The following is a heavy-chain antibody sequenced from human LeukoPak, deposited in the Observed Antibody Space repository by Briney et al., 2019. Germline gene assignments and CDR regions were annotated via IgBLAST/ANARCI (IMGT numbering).Heavy chain of an antibody. CDR3: TRGDLVGVTGRAYQH. CDR1: GFTFSSYA. D-gene: IGHD1-26*01. J-gene: IGHJ1*01. CDR2: ISYDGSNK. Sequence: PGRSLRLSCAASGFTFSSYAMHWVRQAPGKGLEWVAVISYDGSNKYYADSVKGRFTISRDNSKNTLYLQMNSLRAEDTAVYYCTRGDLVGVTGRAYQHWGQGTLATVSS. V-gene: IGHV3-30*04.